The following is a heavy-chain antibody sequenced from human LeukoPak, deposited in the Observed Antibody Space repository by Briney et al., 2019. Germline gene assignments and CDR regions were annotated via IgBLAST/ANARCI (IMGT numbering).Heavy chain of an antibody. CDR3: ARGLILGY. CDR2: IYYSGST. Sequence: KPSETLSLTCTVSGGSISSYYWSWIRQPPGKGLEWIGYIYYSGSTNYHPSLKSRVTISVDTSKNQFSLKLSSVTAADTAVYYCARGLILGYWGQGTLVTVSS. V-gene: IGHV4-59*01. CDR1: GGSISSYY. J-gene: IGHJ4*02. D-gene: IGHD3/OR15-3a*01.